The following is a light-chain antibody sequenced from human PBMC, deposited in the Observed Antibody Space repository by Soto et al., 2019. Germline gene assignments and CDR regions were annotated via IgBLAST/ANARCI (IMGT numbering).Light chain of an antibody. CDR3: AAWDDSLSGVV. CDR2: RNN. V-gene: IGLV1-47*01. Sequence: QSVLTQPPSASGTPGQRVTISCSGSSSNIGSNYVYWYLQIPGTAPKLLIYRNNQRPSGVPDRFSGSKSGTSASLAISGLRSEDEADYYCAAWDDSLSGVVFGGGTKVTVL. J-gene: IGLJ2*01. CDR1: SSNIGSNY.